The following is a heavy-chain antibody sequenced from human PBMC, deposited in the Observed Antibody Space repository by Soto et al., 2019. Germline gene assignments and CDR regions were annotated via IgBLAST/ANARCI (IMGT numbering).Heavy chain of an antibody. V-gene: IGHV3-15*01. CDR2: IKSKTDGGTT. CDR3: TTDPYYDFWSGYPRRGYYYYGMDV. Sequence: GGSLRLSCAASGFTFSNAWMSWVRQAPGKGLEWVGRIKSKTDGGTTDYAAAVKRRFTISRDDSKNTLYLQMNSLKTEDTAVYYCTTDPYYDFWSGYPRRGYYYYGMDVWGQGTTVTVSS. J-gene: IGHJ6*02. CDR1: GFTFSNAW. D-gene: IGHD3-3*01.